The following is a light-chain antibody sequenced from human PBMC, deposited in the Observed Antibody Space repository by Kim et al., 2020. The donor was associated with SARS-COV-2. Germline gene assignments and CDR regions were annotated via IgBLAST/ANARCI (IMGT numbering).Light chain of an antibody. CDR3: QAWDSSIVV. CDR2: QDS. J-gene: IGLJ2*01. Sequence: VSPGQTASITCSGDKLGDKYACWYQQRPGQSPVLVIYQDSKRPSGIPERFSGSNSGNTATLTIGGTQAMDEADYYCQAWDSSIVVFGGGTQLTVL. V-gene: IGLV3-1*01. CDR1: KLGDKY.